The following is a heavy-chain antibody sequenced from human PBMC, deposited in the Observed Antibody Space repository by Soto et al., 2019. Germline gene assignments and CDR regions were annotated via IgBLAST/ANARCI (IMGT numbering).Heavy chain of an antibody. CDR1: GYTFTSYG. J-gene: IGHJ6*02. V-gene: IGHV1-18*04. CDR3: ARVEATMGYYYYGMDV. Sequence: QVPLVQSGAEVKKPGASVKVSCKASGYTFTSYGISWVRQAPGQGLEWMGWISAYNGNTNYAQKLQGRVTMTTDTSTSTAYMELRSLRSDDTAVYYCARVEATMGYYYYGMDVWGQGTTVTVSS. D-gene: IGHD5-12*01. CDR2: ISAYNGNT.